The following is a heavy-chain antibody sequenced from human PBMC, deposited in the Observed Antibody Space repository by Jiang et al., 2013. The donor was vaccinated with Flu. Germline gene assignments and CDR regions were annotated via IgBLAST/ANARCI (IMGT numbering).Heavy chain of an antibody. V-gene: IGHV4-31*03. CDR3: ARDARISGVNY. J-gene: IGHJ4*02. CDR1: GGSISSGGYY. D-gene: IGHD1-26*01. CDR2: IYYSGST. Sequence: KPSQTLSLTCTVSGGSISSGGYYWSWIRQHPGKGLEWIGYIYYSGSTYYNPSLKSRVTISVDTSKNQFSLKLSSVTAADTAVYYCARDARISGVNYWGQGTLVTVSS.